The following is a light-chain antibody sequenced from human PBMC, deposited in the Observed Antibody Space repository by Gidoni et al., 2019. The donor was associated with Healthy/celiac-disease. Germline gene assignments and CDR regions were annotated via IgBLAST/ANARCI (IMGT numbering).Light chain of an antibody. Sequence: QSVLTKPPSASGTPGPRVTISCSGSSSNIGSNTVNWYQQLPGTAPKLLIYSTNQRPSGVPDRFSGSKSGTSASLAISGLQSEDEADYYCAAWDDSLNGVVFGGGTKLTVL. V-gene: IGLV1-44*01. J-gene: IGLJ2*01. CDR2: STN. CDR1: SSNIGSNT. CDR3: AAWDDSLNGVV.